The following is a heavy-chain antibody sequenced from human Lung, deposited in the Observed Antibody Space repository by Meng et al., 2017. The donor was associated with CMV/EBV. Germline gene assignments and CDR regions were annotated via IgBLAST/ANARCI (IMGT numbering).Heavy chain of an antibody. J-gene: IGHJ6*02. CDR2: ISCSGGST. CDR3: ARAPIPYYGMDV. CDR1: GLTFSSYA. Sequence: GESLKIPCAASGLTFSSYAMSWVRQAPGKGLEWVSAISCSGGSTYYADPVKGRFTISRDNYKNTLYLQMNSVRADDTAVYYCARAPIPYYGMDVWGQGTTVTVSS. V-gene: IGHV3-23*01.